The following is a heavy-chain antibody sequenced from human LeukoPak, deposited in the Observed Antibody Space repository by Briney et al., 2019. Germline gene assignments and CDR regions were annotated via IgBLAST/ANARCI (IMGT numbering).Heavy chain of an antibody. CDR2: IGTAGDP. CDR1: GSTFSSYD. Sequence: GGSLRLSCAASGSTFSSYDMHWVRQATGKGLEWVSAIGTAGDPYYPGSVKGRFTISRENAKNSLYLQMNSLRAGDTAVYYCARGGRTMVRGSYYYYYGMDVWGKGTTVTVSS. J-gene: IGHJ6*04. D-gene: IGHD3-10*01. CDR3: ARGGRTMVRGSYYYYYGMDV. V-gene: IGHV3-13*05.